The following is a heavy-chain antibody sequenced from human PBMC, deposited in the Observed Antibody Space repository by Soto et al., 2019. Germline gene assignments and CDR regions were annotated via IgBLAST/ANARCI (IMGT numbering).Heavy chain of an antibody. Sequence: PTKTLSLSCAVSCCSICCGFYWACIRQPPGKGLEWIGNIYHSGSAHYNPSLKSRVTMSVDTSKNNFSLRLTSVTAADTAVYYCARVTIFEYWFDPLGQGILVTVSS. CDR3: ARVTIFEYWFDP. J-gene: IGHJ5*02. V-gene: IGHV4-38-2*01. D-gene: IGHD3-3*01. CDR2: IYHSGSA. CDR1: CCSICCGFY.